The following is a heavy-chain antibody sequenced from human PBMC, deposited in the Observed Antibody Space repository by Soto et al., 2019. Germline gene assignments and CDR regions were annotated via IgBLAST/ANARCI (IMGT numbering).Heavy chain of an antibody. CDR3: ARGGDGFPFDY. Sequence: SETLSLTCTVSGGSISSGGYYWSWIRQHPGKGLEWIGYIYYSGSTYYNPSLKSRVTISVDTSKNQFSLKLSSVTAADTAVYYCARGGDGFPFDYWGQGTLVTVSS. CDR2: IYYSGST. CDR1: GGSISSGGYY. J-gene: IGHJ4*02. D-gene: IGHD3-10*01. V-gene: IGHV4-31*03.